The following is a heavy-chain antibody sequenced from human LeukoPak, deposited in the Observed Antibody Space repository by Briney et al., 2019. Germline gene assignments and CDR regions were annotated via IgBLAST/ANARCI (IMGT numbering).Heavy chain of an antibody. CDR1: GVTVSSSY. J-gene: IGHJ4*02. CDR2: MYSGGAT. CDR3: ARDPSPFYGDYGY. V-gene: IGHV3-66*01. Sequence: GGSLRLSCAASGVTVSSSYMSWVRQAPGQGLEWVSIMYSGGATDYADSVKGRFTISRDNSKNTLYLQMNSLRPEDTAVYYCARDPSPFYGDYGYWGQGTLVIVSS. D-gene: IGHD4-17*01.